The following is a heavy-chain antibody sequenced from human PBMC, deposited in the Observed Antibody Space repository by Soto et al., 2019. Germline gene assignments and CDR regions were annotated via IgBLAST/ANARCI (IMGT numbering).Heavy chain of an antibody. D-gene: IGHD2-2*01. CDR1: GFPFRNFA. Sequence: VGSLRLSCAASGFPFRNFAMAWVRQAPGKGLEWVSIISNSGSSTYHGDSVKGRFTTSRDNSKGTLSLHMRGVRIDDTAVYFCARAALLWDSFDFWGQGTLVTVSS. V-gene: IGHV3-23*05. CDR2: ISNSGSST. CDR3: ARAALLWDSFDF. J-gene: IGHJ4*02.